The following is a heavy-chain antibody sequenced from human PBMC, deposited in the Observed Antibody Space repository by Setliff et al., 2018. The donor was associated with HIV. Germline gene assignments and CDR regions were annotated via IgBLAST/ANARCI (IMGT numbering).Heavy chain of an antibody. D-gene: IGHD4-4*01. V-gene: IGHV1-3*01. CDR3: AGFSGSNSDYYPCYI. CDR1: GHSFTYFF. CDR2: INVGHGRT. J-gene: IGHJ3*02. Sequence: GASVKVSCKASGHSFTYFFLYWVRQAPGQRLEWVGWINVGHGRTKYSQKFQDRVTFTRDASASTAYMDLSSLISEDTAVYYCAGFSGSNSDYYPCYIWGQGTMFTVSS.